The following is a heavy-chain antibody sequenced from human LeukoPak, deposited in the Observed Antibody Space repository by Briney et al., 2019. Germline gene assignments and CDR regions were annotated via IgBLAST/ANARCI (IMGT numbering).Heavy chain of an antibody. CDR1: GFTFSSYA. CDR3: ARDRKRHQAGPPLFDP. Sequence: RSGGSLRLSCAASGFTFSSYAMSWVRQAPGKGLEWVSGINWNGGSTGYADSVKGRFTISRDNAKNSLYLQMNSLRAEDTALYHCARDRKRHQAGPPLFDPWGQGTLVTVSS. D-gene: IGHD1-1*01. J-gene: IGHJ5*02. V-gene: IGHV3-20*01. CDR2: INWNGGST.